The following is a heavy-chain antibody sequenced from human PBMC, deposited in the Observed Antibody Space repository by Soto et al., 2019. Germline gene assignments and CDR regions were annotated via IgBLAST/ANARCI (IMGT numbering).Heavy chain of an antibody. CDR3: ARVGVAGSLEYFDY. CDR2: ISTSGST. D-gene: IGHD6-19*01. Sequence: LSLTCTVSVDSINSYYWSWIRQPAGKGLEWIGRISTSGSTKYNPSLKSRVTMPIGTSKNQFSLKLSSVTAADTAVYYCARVGVAGSLEYFDYWGQGSLVTVSS. J-gene: IGHJ4*02. CDR1: VDSINSYY. V-gene: IGHV4-4*07.